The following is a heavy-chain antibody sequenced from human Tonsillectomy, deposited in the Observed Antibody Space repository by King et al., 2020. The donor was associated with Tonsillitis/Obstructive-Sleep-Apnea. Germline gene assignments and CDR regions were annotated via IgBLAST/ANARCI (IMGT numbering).Heavy chain of an antibody. CDR2: SNPNSGGT. V-gene: IGHV1-2*06. CDR1: GYTFTDYY. Sequence: VQLVQSGAEVKKPGASVKVSCKSSGYTFTDYYLHWVRQAPGRGLEWMGRSNPNSGGTNDAQKFQGRGTMTRETSITAAYMDRTRLRADDTAVYSCARGFHTAGTTLLDAFDLCGQGTMVTVSS. D-gene: IGHD3-10*01. CDR3: ARGFHTAGTTLLDAFDL. J-gene: IGHJ3*01.